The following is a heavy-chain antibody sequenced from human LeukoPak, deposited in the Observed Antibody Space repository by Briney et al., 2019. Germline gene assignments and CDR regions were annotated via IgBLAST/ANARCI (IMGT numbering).Heavy chain of an antibody. CDR2: IIPILGIA. Sequence: GASVKVSCKASGGTFSGYTISWVRQAPGQGLEWMGRIIPILGIANYAQKFQGRVTITADKSTSTAHMELSSLRSEDTAVYYCARGSDYDSSGEIDYWGQGTLVTVSS. D-gene: IGHD3-22*01. V-gene: IGHV1-69*02. J-gene: IGHJ4*02. CDR1: GGTFSGYT. CDR3: ARGSDYDSSGEIDY.